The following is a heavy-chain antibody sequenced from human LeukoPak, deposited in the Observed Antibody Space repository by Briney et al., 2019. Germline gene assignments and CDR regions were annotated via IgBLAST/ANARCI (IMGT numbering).Heavy chain of an antibody. CDR1: GFPFSSYE. CDR2: ISSSGMTK. CDR3: ARDGRSRGLSHVNFDY. V-gene: IGHV3-48*03. J-gene: IGHJ4*02. D-gene: IGHD3-16*02. Sequence: GGSLRLSCAASGFPFSSYERKWGRQAAGKGVEGVSYISSSGMTKYYAVSVKGLFTMSRDNAKNSLYLQLNSLRAEDTAVYYCARDGRSRGLSHVNFDYWGQGILVTVSS.